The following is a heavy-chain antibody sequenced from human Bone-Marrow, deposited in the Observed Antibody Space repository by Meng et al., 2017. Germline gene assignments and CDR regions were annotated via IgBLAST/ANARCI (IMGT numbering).Heavy chain of an antibody. J-gene: IGHJ4*02. Sequence: ESLKISCAASGFTFSSYAMSWVRQAPGKGLEWVSAISGSGGSTYYADSVKGRFTISRDNSKNTLYLQMNSLRAEDTAVYYCARGSDGGYDFDYWGQGTLVTVSS. CDR1: GFTFSSYA. CDR2: ISGSGGST. D-gene: IGHD5-12*01. V-gene: IGHV3-23*01. CDR3: ARGSDGGYDFDY.